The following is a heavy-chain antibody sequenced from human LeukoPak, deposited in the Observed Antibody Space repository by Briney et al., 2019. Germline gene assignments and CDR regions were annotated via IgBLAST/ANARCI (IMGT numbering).Heavy chain of an antibody. CDR3: ARRGVGKAFDH. CDR1: GVSINSGDYY. Sequence: SETLSLTCTVSGVSINSGDYYWSWIRQHPGKGLEWIGYNHYSGSSYYIPSLKSRVTISLDTSKNQFPLELTSVTATDTAVYYCARRGVGKAFDHWGQGTLVTVSS. J-gene: IGHJ5*02. D-gene: IGHD3-10*01. CDR2: NHYSGSS. V-gene: IGHV4-31*03.